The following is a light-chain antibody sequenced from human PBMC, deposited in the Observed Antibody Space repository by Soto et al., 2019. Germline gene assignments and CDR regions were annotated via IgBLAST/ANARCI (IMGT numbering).Light chain of an antibody. CDR3: LHEYNYPLT. Sequence: AIQMTQSPSSLSASVGDRVTITCRASQDIKHDLGWYQQKPGKAPKLVIYSTSKLQSGVPSRFSGTGSGTDFTLTIPGLQPEDFATYYCLHEYNYPLTFGGGTKVEI. CDR1: QDIKHD. CDR2: STS. V-gene: IGKV1-6*01. J-gene: IGKJ4*01.